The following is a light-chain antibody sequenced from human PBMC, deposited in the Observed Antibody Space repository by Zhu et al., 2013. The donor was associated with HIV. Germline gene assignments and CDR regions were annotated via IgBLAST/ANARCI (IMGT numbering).Light chain of an antibody. CDR1: HDIGRY. CDR3: QQSYSTPWT. CDR2: AAS. V-gene: IGKV1-9*01. Sequence: DIQLTQSPSFLSASVGDRVTITCRASHDIGRYLAWYQQKPGKAPSLFIYAASTLETGVPSRFSGSGSGTDFTLTISRLQPEDFATYYCQQSYSTPWTFGQGSKVEIK. J-gene: IGKJ1*01.